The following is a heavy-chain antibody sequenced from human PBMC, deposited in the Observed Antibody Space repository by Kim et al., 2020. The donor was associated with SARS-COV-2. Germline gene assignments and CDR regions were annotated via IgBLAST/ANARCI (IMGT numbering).Heavy chain of an antibody. D-gene: IGHD3-3*01. CDR3: ARKRYYDFWSGYYTDDAFDI. CDR2: IYYSGST. J-gene: IGHJ3*02. Sequence: SETLSLTCTVSGGSISSSSYYWGWIRQPPGKGLEWIGSIYYSGSTYYNPSLKSRVTISVDTSKNQFSLKLSSVTAADTAVYYCARKRYYDFWSGYYTDDAFDIWGQGTMVTVSS. CDR1: GGSISSSSYY. V-gene: IGHV4-39*01.